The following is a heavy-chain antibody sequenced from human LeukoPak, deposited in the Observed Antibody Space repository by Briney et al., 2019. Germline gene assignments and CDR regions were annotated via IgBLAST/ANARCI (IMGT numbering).Heavy chain of an antibody. Sequence: ASVTVSCKASGYSFTNYYIHWVRQAPGQGLEWMGIVNPSGGSTTYAQEFQGRVTMTRDTSTSTVYMDLSSLRSDDTAVYFCASGGRMTTVVTYYFDYWGQGTLVTVSS. V-gene: IGHV1-46*01. CDR1: GYSFTNYY. J-gene: IGHJ4*02. D-gene: IGHD4-23*01. CDR2: VNPSGGST. CDR3: ASGGRMTTVVTYYFDY.